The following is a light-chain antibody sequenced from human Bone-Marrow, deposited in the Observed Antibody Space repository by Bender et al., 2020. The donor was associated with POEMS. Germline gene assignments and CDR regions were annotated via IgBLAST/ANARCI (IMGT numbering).Light chain of an antibody. Sequence: QSALTQPASVSGSPGQSITISCTGTSSDVGGYKYVSWYQQHPGKAPKLMIYEVSNRPSGVPDRFSGSKSGNTASLTISGLRADDEAEYYCCSYAGSYSGVFGGGTKLTVL. CDR3: CSYAGSYSGV. J-gene: IGLJ3*02. V-gene: IGLV2-14*01. CDR2: EVS. CDR1: SSDVGGYKY.